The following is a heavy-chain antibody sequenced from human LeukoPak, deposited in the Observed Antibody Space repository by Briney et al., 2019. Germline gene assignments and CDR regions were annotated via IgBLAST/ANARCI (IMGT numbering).Heavy chain of an antibody. J-gene: IGHJ4*02. CDR2: ISSSSSTI. D-gene: IGHD6-6*01. V-gene: IGHV3-48*01. CDR1: GFTFSSYS. Sequence: GGSLRLSCAASGFTFSSYSMNWVRQAPGKGLEWVSYISSSSSTIYYADSVKGRFTISRDNAKNSLYLQTNSLRAEDTAVYYCAREYSSSSGGLDYWGQGTLVTVSS. CDR3: AREYSSSSGGLDY.